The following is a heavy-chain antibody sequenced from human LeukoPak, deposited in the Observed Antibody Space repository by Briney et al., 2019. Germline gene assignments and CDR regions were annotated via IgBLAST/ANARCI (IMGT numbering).Heavy chain of an antibody. CDR3: AVIVATMGTDDAFDI. J-gene: IGHJ3*02. Sequence: TGGSLRLSCAASGFTFSSYWMHWVRQAPGKGLVWVSRINSDGSSTSYADSVKGRFTISRDNAKNTLYLQMNSLRAEDTAVYYCAVIVATMGTDDAFDIWGQGTMSPSLQ. CDR1: GFTFSSYW. V-gene: IGHV3-74*01. D-gene: IGHD5-12*01. CDR2: INSDGSST.